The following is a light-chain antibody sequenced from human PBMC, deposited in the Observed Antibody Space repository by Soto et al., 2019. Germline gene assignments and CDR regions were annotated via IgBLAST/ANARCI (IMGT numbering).Light chain of an antibody. CDR2: AAS. V-gene: IGKV1-39*01. CDR1: QSISSY. J-gene: IGKJ3*01. Sequence: DIQMTQSPSSLSASIGDRVTITCRASQSISSYLNWYQQKPGKAPKLLIYAASSLQSGVPSRFSGSGSGTDFTLTISSLQPEDVATYYCQQSYSTPRGFTFGPGTKVDIK. CDR3: QQSYSTPRGFT.